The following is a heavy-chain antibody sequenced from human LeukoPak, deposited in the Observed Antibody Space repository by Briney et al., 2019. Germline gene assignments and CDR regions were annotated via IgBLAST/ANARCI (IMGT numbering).Heavy chain of an antibody. CDR1: GGSISSGGYS. CDR2: IYNTGRT. V-gene: IGHV4-61*02. J-gene: IGHJ2*01. Sequence: PSQTLSLTCAVSGGSISSGGYSWSWIRQPAGKGLEWIGRIYNTGRTNYNPSLKSRVVISVDKSKNHFSLNLSSVTAADTAIYYCARDLVGVVGGLPYWYFDLWGRGTLVSVSS. D-gene: IGHD2-15*01. CDR3: ARDLVGVVGGLPYWYFDL.